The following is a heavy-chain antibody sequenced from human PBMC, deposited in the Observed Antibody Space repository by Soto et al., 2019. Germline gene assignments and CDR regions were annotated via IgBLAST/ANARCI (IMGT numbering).Heavy chain of an antibody. CDR3: AKDKDSRYYFDY. CDR2: ISWNSGSI. V-gene: IGHV3-9*01. Sequence: PVGSLRLSCAASGFTFDDYAMHWVRQAPGKGLEWVSGISWNSGSIGYADSVKGRFTISRDNAKNSLYLQVNSLRAEDTALHYCAKDKDSRYYFDYWGQGTLVTVSS. CDR1: GFTFDDYA. J-gene: IGHJ4*02.